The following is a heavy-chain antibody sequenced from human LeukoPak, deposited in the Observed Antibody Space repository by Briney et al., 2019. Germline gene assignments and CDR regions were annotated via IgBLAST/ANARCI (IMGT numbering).Heavy chain of an antibody. J-gene: IGHJ3*02. CDR1: GGTFSSYA. V-gene: IGHV1-69*06. CDR2: IIPIFGTA. D-gene: IGHD2-21*01. CDR3: ATVPLWSGLRGAFDI. Sequence: SVKVSCKASGGTFSSYAISWVRQAPGQGLEWMGGIIPIFGTANYAQKFQGRVTMTEDTSTDTAYMELSSLRSEDTAVYYCATVPLWSGLRGAFDIWGQGTMVTVSS.